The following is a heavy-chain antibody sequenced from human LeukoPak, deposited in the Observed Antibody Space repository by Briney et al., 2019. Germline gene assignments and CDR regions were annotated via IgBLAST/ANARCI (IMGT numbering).Heavy chain of an antibody. V-gene: IGHV1-2*02. CDR2: IDPKSGGT. J-gene: IGHJ5*02. D-gene: IGHD6-6*01. CDR1: RYTFTDYY. CDR3: AGLSSVAARPGWVDP. Sequence: GASVKVSCMASRYTFTDYYIHWVRQAPGQGLEWMGWIDPKSGGTNYAQKFQGRVTMTRDTSISTAYMEVSSLRSDDTDIYYCAGLSSVAARPGWVDPWGQGTLVTVSS.